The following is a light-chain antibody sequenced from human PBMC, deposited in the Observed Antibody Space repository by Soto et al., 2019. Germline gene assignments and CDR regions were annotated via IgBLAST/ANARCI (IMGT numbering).Light chain of an antibody. Sequence: IQLTQSPSSLSASIGDRVTITCRASQGISNYLAWYQQKPGKAPKLLIYIASTLQGGVPSRFSGSGSGTDFSLTISSLQPEDVATYYCQRYNDYQYIFGQGTKLEIK. CDR2: IAS. J-gene: IGKJ2*01. CDR3: QRYNDYQYI. V-gene: IGKV1-9*01. CDR1: QGISNY.